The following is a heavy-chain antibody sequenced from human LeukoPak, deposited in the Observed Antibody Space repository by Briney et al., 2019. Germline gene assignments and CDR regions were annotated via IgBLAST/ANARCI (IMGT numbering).Heavy chain of an antibody. V-gene: IGHV1-18*01. J-gene: IGHJ4*02. CDR1: GYTFSIYG. CDR3: ARQGYSGHSQGAADY. Sequence: ASVKVSCKASGYTFSIYGLSWVRQAPGQGLEWMGWISAYNGNTNYAQKFQGRVTMTTDTSTSTAHMELRSLTSDDTAVYYCARQGYSGHSQGAADYWGQGTLVTVSS. CDR2: ISAYNGNT. D-gene: IGHD4-23*01.